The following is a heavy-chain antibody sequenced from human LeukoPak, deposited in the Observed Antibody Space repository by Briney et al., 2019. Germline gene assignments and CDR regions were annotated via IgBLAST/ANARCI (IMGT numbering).Heavy chain of an antibody. CDR1: GFTFSSYA. CDR3: ARDKGGLYGDYD. V-gene: IGHV3-30-3*01. D-gene: IGHD4-17*01. CDR2: ISYDGSNK. J-gene: IGHJ4*02. Sequence: GGSLRLSCAASGFTFSSYAMHWVRQAPGKGLEWVAVISYDGSNKYYADSVKGRFTISRDNSKNTLYLQMNSLRAEDTAVYYCARDKGGLYGDYDWGQGTPVTVSS.